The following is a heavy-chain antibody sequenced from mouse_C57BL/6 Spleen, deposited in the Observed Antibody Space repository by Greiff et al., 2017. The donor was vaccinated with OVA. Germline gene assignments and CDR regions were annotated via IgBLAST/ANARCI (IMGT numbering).Heavy chain of an antibody. J-gene: IGHJ2*01. Sequence: EVMLVESGGGLVQSGRSLRLSCATSGFTFSNFYMEWVRQAPGKGLEWIAASSNKANDYTTEYSASVKGRFIVARDTSQSILYLQMNALRAEDTAIYYCARGRLGDYWGQGTTLTVSS. CDR3: ARGRLGDY. CDR2: SSNKANDYTT. CDR1: GFTFSNFY. V-gene: IGHV7-1*01. D-gene: IGHD4-1*01.